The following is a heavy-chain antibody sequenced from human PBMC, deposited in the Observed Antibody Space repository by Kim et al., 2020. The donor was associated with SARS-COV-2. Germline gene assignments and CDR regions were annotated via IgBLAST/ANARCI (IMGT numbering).Heavy chain of an antibody. V-gene: IGHV4-59*01. J-gene: IGHJ2*01. Sequence: NYSPSLKSRVTISVDTSKNQFSLKLSSVTAADTAVYYCARIRVIEWYFDLWGRGTLVTVSS. CDR3: ARIRVIEWYFDL. D-gene: IGHD3-16*02.